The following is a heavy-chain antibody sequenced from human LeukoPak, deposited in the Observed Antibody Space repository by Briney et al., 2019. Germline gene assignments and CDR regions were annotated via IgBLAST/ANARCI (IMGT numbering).Heavy chain of an antibody. V-gene: IGHV3-48*03. Sequence: KGRFTISRDNAKNSLYLQMNSLRAEDTAVYYCARGELRTLDYWGRGTLVTVSS. CDR3: ARGELRTLDY. J-gene: IGHJ4*02. D-gene: IGHD3-16*01.